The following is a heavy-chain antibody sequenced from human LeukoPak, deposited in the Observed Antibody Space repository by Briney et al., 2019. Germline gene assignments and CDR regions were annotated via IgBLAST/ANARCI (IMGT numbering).Heavy chain of an antibody. Sequence: SETLSLTCTVSGGSLSNYYWNWIRQPAGKGLEWIGRIYTSGDTNYNPSLKSRVTMSIDTSKNQFSLKVSSVTAADAVVYYCARCPVEGSDSSGRRWFDPGGQGTLVTVSS. D-gene: IGHD3-22*01. CDR1: GGSLSNYY. CDR3: ARCPVEGSDSSGRRWFDP. CDR2: IYTSGDT. V-gene: IGHV4-4*07. J-gene: IGHJ5*02.